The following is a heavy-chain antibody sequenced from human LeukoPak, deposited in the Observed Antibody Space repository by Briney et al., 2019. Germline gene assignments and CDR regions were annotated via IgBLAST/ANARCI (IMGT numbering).Heavy chain of an antibody. J-gene: IGHJ3*02. CDR1: GFTFSSYA. Sequence: GGSLRLSCAASGFTFSSYAMNWVRQAPGKGLEWVSFIYSGGRTDYADSVKGRFTISRDNSKNTLYLQMNSLRVEDTAVYYCARDSQYCSSGSCSPGASDIWGQGTMVTVSS. CDR3: ARDSQYCSSGSCSPGASDI. CDR2: IYSGGRT. V-gene: IGHV3-53*01. D-gene: IGHD2-15*01.